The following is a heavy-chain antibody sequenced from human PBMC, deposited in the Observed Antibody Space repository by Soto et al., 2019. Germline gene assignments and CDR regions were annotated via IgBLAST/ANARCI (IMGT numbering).Heavy chain of an antibody. V-gene: IGHV4-34*01. J-gene: IGHJ6*02. CDR2: INHSGST. CDR1: GGSFSGYY. D-gene: IGHD3-10*01. Sequence: PSETLSLTCAVYGGSFSGYYWSWIRQPPGKGLEWIGEINHSGSTNYNPSLKSRVTISVDTSKNQFSLKLSSVTAADTAVYYCARDCITMVRGVVYYGMDVWGHGTPVTVS. CDR3: ARDCITMVRGVVYYGMDV.